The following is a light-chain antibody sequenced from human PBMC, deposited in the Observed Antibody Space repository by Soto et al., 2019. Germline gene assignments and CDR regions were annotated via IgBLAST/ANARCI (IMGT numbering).Light chain of an antibody. CDR1: NIGSKT. CDR3: KGWDTTIDQLYV. Sequence: SYELTQPPSVSVAPGQTARITCGGHNIGSKTVHWYQQMPGQAPVLVIYDDSDRPSGIPERFSGSNSGNTATLTISRVEAGDEAVYYCKGWDTTIDQLYVFGTGTKVTVL. CDR2: DDS. V-gene: IGLV3-21*02. J-gene: IGLJ1*01.